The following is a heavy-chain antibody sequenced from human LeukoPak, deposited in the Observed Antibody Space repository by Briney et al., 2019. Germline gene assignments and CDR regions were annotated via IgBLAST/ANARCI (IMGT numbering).Heavy chain of an antibody. Sequence: GGSLRLSCAASGFSFSSYSMNWVRQAPGKGLEWVSSISSDSNFIYQADSVQGRFTTSRDNAKSSLYLQMNSLRAEDTAVYYCASLQWLVEVDYWGQGTLVTVSS. CDR2: ISSDSNFI. D-gene: IGHD6-19*01. CDR1: GFSFSSYS. CDR3: ASLQWLVEVDY. J-gene: IGHJ4*02. V-gene: IGHV3-21*01.